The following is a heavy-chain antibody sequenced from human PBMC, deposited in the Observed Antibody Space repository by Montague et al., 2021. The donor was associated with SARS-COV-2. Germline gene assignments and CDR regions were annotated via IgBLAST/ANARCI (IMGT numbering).Heavy chain of an antibody. CDR3: ARQKRRITIFGVVIPPVLPRFGP. CDR1: GGSISSSNW. D-gene: IGHD3-3*01. J-gene: IGHJ5*02. V-gene: IGHV4-4*02. CDR2: IYHSGST. Sequence: SETLSLTCAVSGGSISSSNWWSWVRQPPGKGLEWIGEIYHSGSTNYNPSLKSRVTISVDKSKNQFSLKLSSVTAADTAVYYCARQKRRITIFGVVIPPVLPRFGPWGQGTLVTVTS.